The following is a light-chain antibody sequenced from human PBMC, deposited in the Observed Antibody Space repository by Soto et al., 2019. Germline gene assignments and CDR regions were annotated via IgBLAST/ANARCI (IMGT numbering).Light chain of an antibody. J-gene: IGKJ5*01. Sequence: DIQMTQSPSSLSVSVGDRVTITCRASETINTWLAWYQQKPGKAPKILIYDASKLERGVPSRLSGSGSGTDFTLSINSLQPEDFATYYCQQAYSFPITFGQGTRLEIK. CDR2: DAS. V-gene: IGKV1-12*01. CDR3: QQAYSFPIT. CDR1: ETINTW.